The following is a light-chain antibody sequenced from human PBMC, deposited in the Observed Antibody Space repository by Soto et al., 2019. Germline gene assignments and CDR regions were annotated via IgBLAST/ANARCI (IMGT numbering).Light chain of an antibody. CDR3: QQYGSSPWT. J-gene: IGKJ1*01. CDR1: QNVRGY. CDR2: GAS. Sequence: EILLTQSPVTLSLSPGERATLSCRASQNVRGYLAWYQQKPGQAPRLLIYGASSRATGIPDRFSGSGSGTEFTLTISRLEPEDFAVYYCQQYGSSPWTFGQGTKVDIK. V-gene: IGKV3-20*01.